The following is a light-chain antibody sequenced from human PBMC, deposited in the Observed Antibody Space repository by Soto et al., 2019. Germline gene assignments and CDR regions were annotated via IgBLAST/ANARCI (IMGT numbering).Light chain of an antibody. Sequence: QSALTQPASVSGSPGQSITISCTGTSNDIGGYNYVSWLQQHPGEAPKLIIYEVSNRPSGVSNRFSGSKSGNTASLTITGLQPEDEASYYCTSYTITHNPVVFGGGTQLTVL. J-gene: IGLJ2*01. CDR2: EVS. CDR1: SNDIGGYNY. V-gene: IGLV2-14*01. CDR3: TSYTITHNPVV.